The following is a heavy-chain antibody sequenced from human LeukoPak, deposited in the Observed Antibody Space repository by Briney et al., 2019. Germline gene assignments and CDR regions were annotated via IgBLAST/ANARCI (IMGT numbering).Heavy chain of an antibody. D-gene: IGHD2-2*01. J-gene: IGHJ6*03. V-gene: IGHV4-59*01. CDR2: IYYSGST. Sequence: SETLSLTCTVSGGSISSYYWSWIRQPPGKGLEWIGYIYYSGSTNYNPSLKSRVTISVDTSKNQFSLKLSSVTAADTAVYYCARVWGYCSSTSCYEEDYYYYMDVWGNGTTVTVSS. CDR3: ARVWGYCSSTSCYEEDYYYYMDV. CDR1: GGSISSYY.